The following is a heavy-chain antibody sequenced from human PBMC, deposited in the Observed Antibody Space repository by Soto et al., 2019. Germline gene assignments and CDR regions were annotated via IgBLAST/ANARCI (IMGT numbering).Heavy chain of an antibody. CDR2: ISPRGDNI. J-gene: IGHJ4*02. CDR3: GKGPHPHIGWPYDIDF. V-gene: IGHV3-48*02. CDR1: GFSLANFP. Sequence: GGSLRLSCVASGFSLANFPMNWVRQAPGKGLEWISYISPRGDNIYYAESVKGRFTISRDNARKSLFLQMKSLRDDYAAPYYCGKGPHPHIGWPYDIDFWGQGAAVTVSS. D-gene: IGHD3-9*01.